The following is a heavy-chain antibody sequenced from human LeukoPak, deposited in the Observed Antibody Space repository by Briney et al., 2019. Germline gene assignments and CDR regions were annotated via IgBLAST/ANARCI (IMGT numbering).Heavy chain of an antibody. CDR2: ISSSGSTT. Sequence: PGGSLRLSCAASGFSFSSYEMSWVRQAPGKGLEWVSYISSSGSTTYYADSVKGRFTISRDNATNSLYMQMNSLRAEDTAVYYCAELGITMIGGVWGKGTTVTISS. CDR1: GFSFSSYE. J-gene: IGHJ6*04. D-gene: IGHD3-10*02. CDR3: AELGITMIGGV. V-gene: IGHV3-48*03.